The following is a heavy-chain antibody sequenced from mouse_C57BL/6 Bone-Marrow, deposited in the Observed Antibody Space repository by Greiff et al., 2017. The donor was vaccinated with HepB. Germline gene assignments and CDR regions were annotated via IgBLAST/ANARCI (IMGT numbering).Heavy chain of an antibody. J-gene: IGHJ4*01. V-gene: IGHV3-6*01. CDR3: ARSGLLLRYYAMDY. CDR1: GYSITSGYY. CDR2: ISYDGSN. D-gene: IGHD1-1*01. Sequence: DVKLQESGPGLVKPSQSLSLTCSVTGYSITSGYYWNWIRQFPGNKLEWMGYISYDGSNNYNPSLKNRISITRDTSKNQFFLKLNSVTTEDTATYYCARSGLLLRYYAMDYWGQGTSVTVSS.